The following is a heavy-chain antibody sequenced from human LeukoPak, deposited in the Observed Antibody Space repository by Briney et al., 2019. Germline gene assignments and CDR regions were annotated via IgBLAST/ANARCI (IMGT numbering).Heavy chain of an antibody. CDR1: GGSFSGYY. CDR3: ARVSSSWSQDWYCDL. J-gene: IGHJ2*01. CDR2: INHSGST. D-gene: IGHD6-13*01. V-gene: IGHV4-34*01. Sequence: SETLSLTCAVYGGSFSGYYWSWIRQPPGKGLEWIGEINHSGSTNYNPSLKSRVTISVDTSKNQFSLKLSSMIAAATAVYYCARVSSSWSQDWYCDLWGRGTLVTVPS.